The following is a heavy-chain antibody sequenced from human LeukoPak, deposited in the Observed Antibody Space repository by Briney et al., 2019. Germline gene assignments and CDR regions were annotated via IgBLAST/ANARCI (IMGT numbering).Heavy chain of an antibody. J-gene: IGHJ4*02. CDR1: GGTFSSYA. V-gene: IGHV1-18*01. Sequence: GSSVKVSCKASGGTFSSYAISWVRQAPGQGLEWMGWISAYTGNTNYAQKVQDRVTLATDTSTNTAYMELRSLRSDDTAVYYCAREKPGDTGTDYWGQGTLVTVSS. D-gene: IGHD1-26*01. CDR3: AREKPGDTGTDY. CDR2: ISAYTGNT.